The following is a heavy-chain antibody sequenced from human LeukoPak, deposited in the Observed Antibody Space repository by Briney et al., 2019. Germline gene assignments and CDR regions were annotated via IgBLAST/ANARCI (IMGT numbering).Heavy chain of an antibody. CDR3: ARDSDSSGYWGVDY. V-gene: IGHV3-11*05. Sequence: GGSLRLSCAASGFXFSDYYMSWIRQAPGKGLEWVSYISSSSSYTNYADSVKGRFTISRDNAKNSLYLQMNSLRAEDTAVYYCARDSDSSGYWGVDYWGQGTLVTVSS. CDR2: ISSSSSYT. D-gene: IGHD3-22*01. CDR1: GFXFSDYY. J-gene: IGHJ4*02.